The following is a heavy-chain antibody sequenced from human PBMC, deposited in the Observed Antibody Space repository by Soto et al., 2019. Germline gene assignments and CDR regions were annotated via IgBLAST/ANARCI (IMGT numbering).Heavy chain of an antibody. CDR1: GESISSSSYC. V-gene: IGHV4-39*01. D-gene: IGHD2-21*02. Sequence: SWTRSLTCIVSGESISSSSYCGGWIRQPPGKGLEWIGSIYYSGRTYYNPSFKSRVTISIDTSKNQFSLKLSSVTATDTAVYYCARQRTTVVTQAYFDHWGQGAPVTVSP. J-gene: IGHJ4*02. CDR3: ARQRTTVVTQAYFDH. CDR2: IYYSGRT.